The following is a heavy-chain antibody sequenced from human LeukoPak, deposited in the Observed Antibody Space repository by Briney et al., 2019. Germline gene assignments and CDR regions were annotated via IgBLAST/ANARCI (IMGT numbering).Heavy chain of an antibody. CDR3: ARGPQWLVHNDAFDI. CDR2: IYYSGST. D-gene: IGHD6-19*01. Sequence: SETLSLTCTVSGGSISSYYWSWIRQPPGKGLEWIGYIYYSGSTNYNPSLKSRVTISVDTSKNQFSLKLSSVTAADTAVYYCARGPQWLVHNDAFDIWGQGTVVTVSS. CDR1: GGSISSYY. J-gene: IGHJ3*02. V-gene: IGHV4-59*01.